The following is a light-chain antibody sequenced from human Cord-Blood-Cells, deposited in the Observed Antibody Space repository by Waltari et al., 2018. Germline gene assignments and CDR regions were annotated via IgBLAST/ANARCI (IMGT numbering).Light chain of an antibody. J-gene: IGKJ1*01. CDR3: QQYYSTPT. CDR2: WAS. CDR1: QSVLYSSNNKNY. V-gene: IGKV4-1*01. Sequence: DIVMTQSPDSLAVSLGERATINCKSRQSVLYSSNNKNYLAWYQQKPGQPPTLLIYWASTRESGVPDRISGSGSGTDFTLTISSLQAEDVAVYYCQQYYSTPTFGQGTKVEIK.